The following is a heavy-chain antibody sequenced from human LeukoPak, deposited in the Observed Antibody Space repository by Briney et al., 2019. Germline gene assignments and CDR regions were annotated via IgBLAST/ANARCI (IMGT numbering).Heavy chain of an antibody. CDR2: IHTSGST. Sequence: PSETLSLTCTVSGGSINNYYWSWIRQPAGKGLEWIGRIHTSGSTNYNPSLKSRVTMSVDTSKNQFSLKLSPVTAADTAVYYCASSGGVVHYYAMDVWGQGTTVTVSS. D-gene: IGHD2-2*01. CDR1: GGSINNYY. V-gene: IGHV4-4*07. CDR3: ASSGGVVHYYAMDV. J-gene: IGHJ6*02.